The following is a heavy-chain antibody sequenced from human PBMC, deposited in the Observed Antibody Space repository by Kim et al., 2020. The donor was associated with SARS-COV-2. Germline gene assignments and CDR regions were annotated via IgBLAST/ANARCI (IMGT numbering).Heavy chain of an antibody. D-gene: IGHD3-3*01. V-gene: IGHV1-2*02. J-gene: IGHJ4*02. Sequence: ASVKVSCKASGYTFTGYYMHWVRQAPGQGLEWMGWINPNSGGTNYAQKFQGRVTMTRDTSISTAYMELSRLRSDDTAVYYCARDTGDYDFWSGTFYWGQGTLVTVSS. CDR2: INPNSGGT. CDR1: GYTFTGYY. CDR3: ARDTGDYDFWSGTFY.